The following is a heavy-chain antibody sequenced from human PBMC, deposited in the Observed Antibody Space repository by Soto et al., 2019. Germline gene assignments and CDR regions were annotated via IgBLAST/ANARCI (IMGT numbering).Heavy chain of an antibody. Sequence: PSETLSLACTVSGGSISSSSFYWSWIRQYPGKGLEWIGYFYYSGSTFYNPSLKSRVVLSVGTSRNQFSLKLNSVTAADTAIYYCAAYYGEYNQFDPWGQG. CDR1: GGSISSSSFY. J-gene: IGHJ5*02. CDR2: FYYSGST. V-gene: IGHV4-31*03. D-gene: IGHD4-17*01. CDR3: AAYYGEYNQFDP.